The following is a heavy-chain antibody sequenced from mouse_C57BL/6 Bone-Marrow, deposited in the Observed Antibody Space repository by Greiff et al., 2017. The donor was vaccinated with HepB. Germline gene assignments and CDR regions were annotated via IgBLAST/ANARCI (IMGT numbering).Heavy chain of an antibody. V-gene: IGHV1-82*01. CDR1: GYAFSSSW. Sequence: VQLQQSGPELVKPGASVKISCKASGYAFSSSWMNWVKQRPGKGLEWIGRIYPGDGDTNYNGKFKGKATLTADKSSSTAYMQLSSLTSEDSAVYFCARVYGSSGRGAMDYWGQGTSVTVSS. J-gene: IGHJ4*01. CDR3: ARVYGSSGRGAMDY. CDR2: IYPGDGDT. D-gene: IGHD1-1*01.